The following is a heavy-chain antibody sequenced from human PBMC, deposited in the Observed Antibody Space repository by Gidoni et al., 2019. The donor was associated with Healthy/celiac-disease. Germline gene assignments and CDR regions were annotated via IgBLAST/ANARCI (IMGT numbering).Heavy chain of an antibody. CDR1: GFTFGDYA. V-gene: IGHV3-49*03. D-gene: IGHD1-26*01. CDR3: TRDPEVGGSYYGDYYYGMDV. CDR2: IRSKAYGGTT. J-gene: IGHJ6*02. Sequence: EVQLVESGGGLVQPGRSLRLSCTASGFTFGDYAMSWFRQAPGKGLEWVGFIRSKAYGGTTEYAASVKGRFTISRDDSKSIAYLQMNSLKTEDTAVYYCTRDPEVGGSYYGDYYYGMDVWGQGTTVTVSS.